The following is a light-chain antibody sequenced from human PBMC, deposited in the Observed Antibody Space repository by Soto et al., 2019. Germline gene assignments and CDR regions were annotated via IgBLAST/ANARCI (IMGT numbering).Light chain of an antibody. CDR3: QQYNSYSLT. V-gene: IGKV1-5*03. CDR2: KAS. Sequence: DIQMTQSPSTLSASVGDRVTITCRASQSISSWLAWYQQKPGKAPKLLIYKASSLPSGVPSRFSGSGSGTEFTLTISRLQPDDFATYYCQQYNSYSLTFGGGTKVEIK. J-gene: IGKJ4*01. CDR1: QSISSW.